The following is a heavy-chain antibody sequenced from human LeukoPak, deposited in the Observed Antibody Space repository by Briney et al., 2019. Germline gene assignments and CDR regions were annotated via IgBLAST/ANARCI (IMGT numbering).Heavy chain of an antibody. D-gene: IGHD1-26*01. J-gene: IGHJ4*02. Sequence: GGSLRLSCAASGFTFSSYAMHWVRQAPGKGLEWVAVISYDGSNKYYADSVKGRFTISRDNSKNTLYLQMNSLRAEDTAVYYCARNGGSSYFDYWGQGTLVTVSS. V-gene: IGHV3-30-3*01. CDR3: ARNGGSSYFDY. CDR2: ISYDGSNK. CDR1: GFTFSSYA.